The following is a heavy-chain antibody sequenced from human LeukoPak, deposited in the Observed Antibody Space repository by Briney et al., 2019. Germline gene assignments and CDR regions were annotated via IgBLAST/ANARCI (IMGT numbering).Heavy chain of an antibody. Sequence: TSETLSLTCTVAGYSISSGYYWGWIRQPPGKGLEWIGSIYHSGSTYYNPSLKSRVTISVDTSKNQFSLKLSSVTAADTAVYYCAREALGYWGQGTLVTVSS. CDR2: IYHSGST. V-gene: IGHV4-38-2*02. CDR3: AREALGY. J-gene: IGHJ4*02. CDR1: GYSISSGYY.